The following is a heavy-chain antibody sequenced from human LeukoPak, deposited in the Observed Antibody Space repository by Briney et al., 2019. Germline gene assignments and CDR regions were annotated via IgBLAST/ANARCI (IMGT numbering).Heavy chain of an antibody. CDR2: ISVYNGNT. V-gene: IGHV1-18*01. J-gene: IGHJ4*02. D-gene: IGHD6-13*01. CDR1: GYAFTNYA. Sequence: ASVKVSCKASGYAFTNYAISWVRQAPGQGLEWMGWISVYNGNTNYAQMLQGRVTMTTDTSTSTAYMELRSLRSDDTAVYYCARAFWDAAAGYFDYWGQGTVVTVSS. CDR3: ARAFWDAAAGYFDY.